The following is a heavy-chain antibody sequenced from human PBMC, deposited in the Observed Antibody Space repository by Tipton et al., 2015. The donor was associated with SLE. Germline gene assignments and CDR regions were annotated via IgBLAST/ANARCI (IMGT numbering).Heavy chain of an antibody. D-gene: IGHD1-14*01. J-gene: IGHJ4*02. V-gene: IGHV3-74*01. CDR2: INRDGSPT. CDR1: GFTFSSYW. CDR3: AKPSGTVVFDY. Sequence: SLRLSCAASGFTFSSYWMHWVRQAPGKGLMWVSRINRDGSPTSYADSVKGRFTISRDNSKNTLYLQMNSLRVEDTAVYYCAKPSGTVVFDYWGQGTLVTVSS.